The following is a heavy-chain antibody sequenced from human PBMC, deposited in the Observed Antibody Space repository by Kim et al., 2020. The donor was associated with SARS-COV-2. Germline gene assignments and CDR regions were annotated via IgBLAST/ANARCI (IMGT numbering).Heavy chain of an antibody. V-gene: IGHV3-48*01. D-gene: IGHD1-26*01. J-gene: IGHJ6*02. CDR3: PSPRIGGNGMDV. Sequence: IYYADSVKGRFTISRDNAKNALYLQMNSLGAEDTAVYYCPSPRIGGNGMDVWGQGTTVTVSS. CDR2: I.